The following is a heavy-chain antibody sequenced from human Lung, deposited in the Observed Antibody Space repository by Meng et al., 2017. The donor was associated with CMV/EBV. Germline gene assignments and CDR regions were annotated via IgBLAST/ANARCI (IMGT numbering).Heavy chain of an antibody. Sequence: SXAASGLTVSGNDMTWVRQAPGKGLEWVSLIHRDGNTYYGDSVKGRFTSSRDNSMNTLYLQMNSLKTEDTAVYYCATFKQQPVGGTYWYSDLWGRGTXVTVSS. D-gene: IGHD6-13*01. V-gene: IGHV3-66*02. J-gene: IGHJ2*01. CDR2: IHRDGNT. CDR3: ATFKQQPVGGTYWYSDL. CDR1: GLTVSGND.